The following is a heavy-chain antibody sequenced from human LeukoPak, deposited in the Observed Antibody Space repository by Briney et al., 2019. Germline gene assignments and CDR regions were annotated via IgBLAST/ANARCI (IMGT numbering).Heavy chain of an antibody. Sequence: PGGSLRLSCAASGFTFSSYWMHWVRQAPGKGLVWVSRIDSDGSSTSYADSVKGRFTISRDNAKNTLYLQMNSLRAEGTAVYYCARVSSPLQTYYYDSSGDYYFDYWGQGTLVAVSS. V-gene: IGHV3-74*01. CDR1: GFTFSSYW. D-gene: IGHD3-22*01. J-gene: IGHJ4*02. CDR2: IDSDGSST. CDR3: ARVSSPLQTYYYDSSGDYYFDY.